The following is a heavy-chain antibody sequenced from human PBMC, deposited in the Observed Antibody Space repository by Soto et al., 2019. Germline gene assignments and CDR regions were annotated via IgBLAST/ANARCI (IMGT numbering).Heavy chain of an antibody. V-gene: IGHV6-1*01. D-gene: IGHD6-6*01. Sequence: SQTLSLTCAISGDSVSSNSAAWNWIRQSPSRGLEWLGRTCYRSKWYNDYAVSVKSRITINPDTSKNQFSLQLNSVTPEDTAVYYCARGRWRFIAAPIRGGMEVWGQGTTVTVSS. CDR2: TCYRSKWYN. CDR1: GDSVSSNSAA. CDR3: ARGRWRFIAAPIRGGMEV. J-gene: IGHJ6*02.